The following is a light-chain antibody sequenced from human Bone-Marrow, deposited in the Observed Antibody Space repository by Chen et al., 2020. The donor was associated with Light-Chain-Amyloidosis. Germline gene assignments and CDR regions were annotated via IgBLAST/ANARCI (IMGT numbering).Light chain of an antibody. Sequence: SYELTQPPSVSVSPGQTSRIICPGADLPTKYAYWYQQKPGQAPVLVIHRDTERPSGISERFSGSSSGTTATLTISGVQAEDEADYHCQSADSSGTYEVIFGGGTKLTVL. CDR3: QSADSSGTYEVI. CDR1: DLPTKY. V-gene: IGLV3-25*03. J-gene: IGLJ2*01. CDR2: RDT.